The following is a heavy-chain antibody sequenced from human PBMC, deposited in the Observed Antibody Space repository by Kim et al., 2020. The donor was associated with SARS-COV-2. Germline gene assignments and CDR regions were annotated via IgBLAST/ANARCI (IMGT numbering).Heavy chain of an antibody. V-gene: IGHV4-34*01. CDR3: ARAAAGLHR. CDR2: INHSGST. D-gene: IGHD6-13*01. Sequence: SETLSLTCAVYGGSFSGYYWSWIRQPPGKGLEWIGEINHSGSTNYNPSLKSRVTISVDTSKNQFSLKLSSVTAADTAVYYCARAAAGLHRWGQGTLVTVS. CDR1: GGSFSGYY. J-gene: IGHJ4*02.